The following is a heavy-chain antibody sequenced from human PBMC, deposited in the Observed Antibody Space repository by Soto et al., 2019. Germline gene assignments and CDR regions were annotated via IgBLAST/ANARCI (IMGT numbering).Heavy chain of an antibody. CDR2: IRHDGNNK. Sequence: VQLVESGGGVVQPGRSLRLSCAASGFTFSNYGMHWVRQAPGKGLQWVALIRHDGNNKYYVDSVKGRFTISRDNSKNTQYLKMNSMRAEATALYYCARATSGYYYAMDVWGQGTTVTVSS. CDR3: ARATSGYYYAMDV. V-gene: IGHV3-33*01. CDR1: GFTFSNYG. J-gene: IGHJ6*02. D-gene: IGHD6-6*01.